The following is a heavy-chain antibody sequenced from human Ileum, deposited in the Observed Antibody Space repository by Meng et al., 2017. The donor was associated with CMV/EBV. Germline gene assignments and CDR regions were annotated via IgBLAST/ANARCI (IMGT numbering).Heavy chain of an antibody. D-gene: IGHD2-2*03. V-gene: IGHV1-46*01. CDR3: ARDGHGYCSSTSCTQVWFDP. Sequence: GYYIHWVRQAPGQGLEWMGIINPSGGSTSYAQKFQGRVTMTRDTSTSTVYMELSSLRSEDTAVYYCARDGHGYCSSTSCTQVWFDPWGQGTLVTVSS. CDR2: INPSGGST. J-gene: IGHJ5*02. CDR1: GYY.